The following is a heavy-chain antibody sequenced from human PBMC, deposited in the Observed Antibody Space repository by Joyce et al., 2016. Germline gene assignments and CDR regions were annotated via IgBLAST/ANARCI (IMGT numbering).Heavy chain of an antibody. V-gene: IGHV4-39*07. CDR3: ARGVPYYYDSSGDYRNWFDP. Sequence: QLQLQESGPGLVKPSETLSLNCTVSGDSISNKKYSCGWIRQPPRQGMEWIGRIYYSGSTSYNSSLKSRVTISVDTSKNQFSLKLSSVATADTAVYDCARGVPYYYDSSGDYRNWFDPWGQGTRVTVSS. CDR2: IYYSGST. D-gene: IGHD3-22*01. CDR1: GDSISNKKYS. J-gene: IGHJ5*02.